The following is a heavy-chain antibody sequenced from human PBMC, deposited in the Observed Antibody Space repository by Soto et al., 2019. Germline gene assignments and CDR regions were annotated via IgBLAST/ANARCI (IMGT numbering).Heavy chain of an antibody. Sequence: SGPTXVNPAQTLTLTCTFSGFSLSTSGVGVGWIRQPPGKALEWLALIYWDDDKRYSPSLKSRLTITKDTSKNQVVLTMTNMDPVDTAVYYCARLGGYCSTTGCYGYYAMDVWGQGTTVTVSS. CDR3: ARLGGYCSTTGCYGYYAMDV. J-gene: IGHJ6*02. CDR1: GFSLSTSGVG. V-gene: IGHV2-5*02. D-gene: IGHD2-2*01. CDR2: IYWDDDK.